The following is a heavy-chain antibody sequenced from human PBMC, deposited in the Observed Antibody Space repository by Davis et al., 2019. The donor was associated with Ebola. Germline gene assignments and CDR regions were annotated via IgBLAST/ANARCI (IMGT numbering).Heavy chain of an antibody. CDR3: ARDLKPKWLLRLYYYYYGMDV. D-gene: IGHD3-22*01. CDR2: VFIGGNT. V-gene: IGHV3-66*01. J-gene: IGHJ6*04. CDR1: GFIVSDNY. Sequence: GESLKISCAGSGFIVSDNYMSWVRQAPGKGMEWVSTVFIGGNTLYADSVKGRFTISTDRTKNTLYLQMNSLRAEDTAVYYCARDLKPKWLLRLYYYYYGMDVWGKGTTVTVSS.